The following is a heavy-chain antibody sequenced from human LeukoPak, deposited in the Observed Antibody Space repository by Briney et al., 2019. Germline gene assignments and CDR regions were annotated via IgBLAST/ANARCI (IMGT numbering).Heavy chain of an antibody. CDR3: ARDCSSSTCQHGMDV. J-gene: IGHJ6*04. V-gene: IGHV3-7*03. Sequence: GGSLRLSCAASGLTFGSYWMSWVRQAPGKGPEWVANIKEDGSVKRYVDSVKGRFTISRDNAKNSLYLQMNSLRAEDTAVYYCARDCSSSTCQHGMDVWGKGTTVTVSS. CDR1: GLTFGSYW. CDR2: IKEDGSVK. D-gene: IGHD2-2*01.